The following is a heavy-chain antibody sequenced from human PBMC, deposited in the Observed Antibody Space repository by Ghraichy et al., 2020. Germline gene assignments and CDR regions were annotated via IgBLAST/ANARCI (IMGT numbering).Heavy chain of an antibody. D-gene: IGHD2-15*01. CDR1: RYTFTDYY. Sequence: ASVKVSCKPSRYTFTDYYMHWVRQAPGQGLEWMGRINPNSGGTNYAQNFQGRVTMTRDTSTSTAYMELSGLTSDDTAVYYCARPDCSADACYSLQHWGQGTLVTVSS. J-gene: IGHJ1*01. CDR2: INPNSGGT. CDR3: ARPDCSADACYSLQH. V-gene: IGHV1-2*02.